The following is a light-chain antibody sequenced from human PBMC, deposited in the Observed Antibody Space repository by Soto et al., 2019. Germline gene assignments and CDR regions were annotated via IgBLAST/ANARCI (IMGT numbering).Light chain of an antibody. CDR2: ELT. V-gene: IGLV2-8*01. CDR3: SSFAGGGNPVL. J-gene: IGLJ2*01. CDR1: SSDVGGYNS. Sequence: QSALTQPPSASGSLGQSVTISGTGTSSDVGGYNSVSWRQQHPGKAPKVMIYELTKRPPWVPDRCSGSKSGNTASMTGSGLEAEAEAAYYCSSFAGGGNPVLLGGGTKLTVL.